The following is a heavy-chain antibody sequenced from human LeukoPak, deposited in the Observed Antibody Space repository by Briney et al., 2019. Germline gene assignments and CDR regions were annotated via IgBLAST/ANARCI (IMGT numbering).Heavy chain of an antibody. CDR1: GFTFSSYN. Sequence: GGSLRLSCAASGFTFSSYNMNWVRQAPGKGLEWVSSISSSSSYIYYADSVKGRFTISRDNAKNSLYLQMNSLRAEDTAVYYCARVPSTIFGVVGSGDYWGQGTLVTVSS. J-gene: IGHJ4*02. D-gene: IGHD3-3*01. V-gene: IGHV3-21*01. CDR3: ARVPSTIFGVVGSGDY. CDR2: ISSSSSYI.